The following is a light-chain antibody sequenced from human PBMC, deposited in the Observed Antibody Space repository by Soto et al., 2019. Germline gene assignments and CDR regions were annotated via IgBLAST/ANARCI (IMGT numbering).Light chain of an antibody. J-gene: IGKJ1*01. Sequence: PGDRATLSCRASQSVSTSYLAWYQQKPGQAPRLLIYGASSRATGIPDRFSGSGSGTDFTLTISALEPEDFAVYYCQQYGNSRGTFGQGTKVEIK. CDR1: QSVSTSY. CDR3: QQYGNSRGT. V-gene: IGKV3-20*01. CDR2: GAS.